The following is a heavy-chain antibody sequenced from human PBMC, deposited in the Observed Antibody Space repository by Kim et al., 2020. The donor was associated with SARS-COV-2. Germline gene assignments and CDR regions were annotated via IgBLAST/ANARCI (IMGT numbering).Heavy chain of an antibody. V-gene: IGHV3-21*01. CDR1: GFTFSSYS. CDR2: ISSSSSYI. CDR3: ARGRYCSSTSCYQGN. J-gene: IGHJ4*02. D-gene: IGHD2-2*01. Sequence: GGSRRLSCAASGFTFSSYSMNWVRQAPGKGLEWVSSISSSSSYIYYADSVKGRFTISRDNAKNSLYLQMNSLRAEDTVVYYCARGRYCSSTSCYQGNWGQGTLVTVSS.